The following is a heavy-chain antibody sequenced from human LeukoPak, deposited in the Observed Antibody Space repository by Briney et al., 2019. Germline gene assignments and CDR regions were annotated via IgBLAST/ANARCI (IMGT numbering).Heavy chain of an antibody. CDR2: IYTSGST. J-gene: IGHJ4*02. V-gene: IGHV4-4*07. Sequence: SETLSLTCTVSGDSITTYYWSWIRQPAGKELEWIGRIYTSGSTNYNPSLKSRVTMSVDTSKNQFSLKLSSATAADTAVYYCARMRRGAMGFDYWGQGTLVTVSS. D-gene: IGHD3-10*01. CDR3: ARMRRGAMGFDY. CDR1: GDSITTYY.